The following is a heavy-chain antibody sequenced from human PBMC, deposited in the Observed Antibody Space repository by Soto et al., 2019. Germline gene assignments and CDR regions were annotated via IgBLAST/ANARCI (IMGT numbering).Heavy chain of an antibody. CDR2: ILVDGRT. J-gene: IGHJ3*02. D-gene: IGHD2-8*02. CDR1: RFICSRCE. CDR3: AKANATGGGAFDI. Sequence: SCAESRFICSRCEFSWVPQAPGKGLEWVSTILVDGRTFYVDSVKGRFTISRDSSQNTVYLQMNSLTAGDTALYYCAKANATGGGAFDICGQGIIGTV. V-gene: IGHV3-23*01.